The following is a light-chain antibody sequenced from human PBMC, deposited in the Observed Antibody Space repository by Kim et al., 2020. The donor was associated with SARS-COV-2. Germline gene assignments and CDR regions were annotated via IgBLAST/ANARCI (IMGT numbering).Light chain of an antibody. CDR2: QDS. CDR1: KLGDKY. J-gene: IGLJ3*02. Sequence: SYELTQPPSVSVSPGQTASITCSGDKLGDKYACWYQQKPGQSPVLVIYQDSKRPSGIPERFSGSNSGNTANLTISGTQAMDEADYYCQAWDSSTAWVFGG. CDR3: QAWDSSTAWV. V-gene: IGLV3-1*01.